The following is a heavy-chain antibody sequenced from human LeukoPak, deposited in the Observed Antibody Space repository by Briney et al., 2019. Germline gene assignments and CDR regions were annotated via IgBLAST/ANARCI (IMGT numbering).Heavy chain of an antibody. D-gene: IGHD1-7*01. CDR3: ARGTSGTTTFDF. V-gene: IGHV3-66*01. Sequence: GGSLRLSCTASGFSVDSRFMNWVRQAPGKGPEWVSFITPGGHTDYTESVKGRLTIYRDNVRNTLSLQMNSLRVEDTAVYYCARGTSGTTTFDFWGPGTLVTVSS. CDR2: ITPGGHT. J-gene: IGHJ4*02. CDR1: GFSVDSRF.